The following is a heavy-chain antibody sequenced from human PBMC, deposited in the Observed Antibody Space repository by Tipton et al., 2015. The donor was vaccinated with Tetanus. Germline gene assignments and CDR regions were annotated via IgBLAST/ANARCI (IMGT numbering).Heavy chain of an antibody. Sequence: SLRLSCEASGFTFSSYWMHWVRQAPGKGLEWVAVISYDGRNKYYTDSVKGRFTISRANSKNSLYLQMESLRTEDTALYYCAKDIGSSGYSTAFDYWGQGTWVTVSS. CDR1: GFTFSSYW. V-gene: IGHV3-30*18. D-gene: IGHD3-22*01. CDR2: ISYDGRNK. CDR3: AKDIGSSGYSTAFDY. J-gene: IGHJ4*02.